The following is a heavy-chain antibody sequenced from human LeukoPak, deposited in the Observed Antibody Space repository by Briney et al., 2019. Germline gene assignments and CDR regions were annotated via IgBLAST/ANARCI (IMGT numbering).Heavy chain of an antibody. J-gene: IGHJ4*02. V-gene: IGHV3-23*01. CDR3: AKAQSPVRGWLTYSDY. CDR1: GFTFSTYG. CDR2: ISGSGGAS. Sequence: PGGSLRLSCAASGFTFSTYGMSWVRQAPGKGLEWVSGISGSGGASYYADSVKGRFTISRDNSKNTLYLQMNSLRAEDTAVYYCAKAQSPVRGWLTYSDYWGQGTLVTVSS. D-gene: IGHD3-22*01.